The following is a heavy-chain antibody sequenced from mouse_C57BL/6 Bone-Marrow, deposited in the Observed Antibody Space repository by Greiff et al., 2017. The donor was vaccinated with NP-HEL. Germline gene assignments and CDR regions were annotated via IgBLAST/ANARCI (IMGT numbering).Heavy chain of an antibody. CDR1: GFSLTSYG. V-gene: IGHV2-2*01. CDR3: ASPRWLLPYYYAMDY. J-gene: IGHJ4*01. Sequence: QVQLQQSGPGLVQPSQSLSITCTVSGFSLTSYGVHWVRQSPGKGLAWLGVIWSGGSTDYNAAFISRLSISKDNSKSQVFFKMNSLQADDTAIYYCASPRWLLPYYYAMDYWGQGTSVTVSS. CDR2: IWSGGST. D-gene: IGHD2-3*01.